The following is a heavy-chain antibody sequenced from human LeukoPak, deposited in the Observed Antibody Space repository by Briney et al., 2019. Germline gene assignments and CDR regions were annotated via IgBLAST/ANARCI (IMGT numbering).Heavy chain of an antibody. CDR2: IWYDGSNK. CDR1: GFTFSTSG. CDR3: ARDRPDYYDSSGGFDY. D-gene: IGHD3-22*01. Sequence: GGSLRLSCAASGFTFSTSGMHWVRQAPGKGLEWVAVIWYDGSNKYYADSVKGRFTISRDNSKNTLYLQMNSLRAEDTAVYYCARDRPDYYDSSGGFDYWGQGTLVTVSS. V-gene: IGHV3-33*01. J-gene: IGHJ4*02.